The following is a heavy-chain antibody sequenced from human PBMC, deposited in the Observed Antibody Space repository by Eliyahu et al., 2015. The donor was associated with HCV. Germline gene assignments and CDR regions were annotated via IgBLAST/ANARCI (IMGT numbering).Heavy chain of an antibody. CDR3: AVSYSSSWLHYYGMDV. CDR1: IHLHRLS. D-gene: IGHD6-13*01. V-gene: IGHV1-2*04. Sequence: QLVQSGAEVKKPGASVKGLLQGFWIHLHRLSICTGCDTAPGQGLEWMGWINPNSGGTNLCTEVSGLGHHGDTSISTAYMELSRLRSDDTAVYYCAVSYSSSWLHYYGMDVWGQGTTVTVSS. J-gene: IGHJ6*02. CDR2: INPNSGGT.